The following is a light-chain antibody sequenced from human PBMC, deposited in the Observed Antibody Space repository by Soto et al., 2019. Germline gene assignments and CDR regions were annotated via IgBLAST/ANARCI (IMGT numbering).Light chain of an antibody. J-gene: IGKJ2*01. CDR1: QTLLHSNGYTY. CDR3: MQGLRPMYT. V-gene: IGKV2-28*01. CDR2: LGS. Sequence: IALTQSPLSLSVTPGEPASISCRSSQTLLHSNGYTYLNWYLQKPGQSPQLLIYLGSNRASGVPVRFSGSGSGTDFTLKINRVQAEDVGVFYCMQGLRPMYTFGQGTKLEIK.